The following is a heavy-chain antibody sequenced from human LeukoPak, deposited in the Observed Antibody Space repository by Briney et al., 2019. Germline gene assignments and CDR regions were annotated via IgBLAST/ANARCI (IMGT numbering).Heavy chain of an antibody. CDR3: AKEGGSSYYDSSGYYPINYFDY. CDR2: ISGSGGST. Sequence: GGSLRLSCAASGFTFSSYAMSWVRQAPGKGLEWVSPISGSGGSTYYADSVKGRFTTSRDNSKNTLYLQMNSLRAEDTAVYYCAKEGGSSYYDSSGYYPINYFDYWGQGTLVTVSS. D-gene: IGHD3-22*01. V-gene: IGHV3-23*01. J-gene: IGHJ4*02. CDR1: GFTFSSYA.